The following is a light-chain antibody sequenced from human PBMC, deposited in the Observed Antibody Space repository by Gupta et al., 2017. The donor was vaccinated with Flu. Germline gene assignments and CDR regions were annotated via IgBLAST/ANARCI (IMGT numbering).Light chain of an antibody. J-gene: IGKJ1*01. V-gene: IGKV2-30*01. CDR2: QVS. Sequence: VTPGQPASIASRSRQGLIYSDGNTYLHWFKQKPGQSPRRLIYQVSYRDSGVPDRLSGSGSGTDFTLTISRVEAEDVGIYFCMQGAHWPWAFGQGTTVEIK. CDR1: QGLIYSDGNTY. CDR3: MQGAHWPWA.